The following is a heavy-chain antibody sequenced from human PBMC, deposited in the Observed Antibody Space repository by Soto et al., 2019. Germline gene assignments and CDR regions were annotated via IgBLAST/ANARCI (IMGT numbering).Heavy chain of an antibody. J-gene: IGHJ4*02. CDR3: ARGGGPYVWFNEF. Sequence: SVKVSCKDSGGLFSSFAISWVRQAPGQGLEWMGGIIPVFGTTNYAQKFQGRVTITADESTNTAYMKLSSLTSDDTAMYYCARGGGPYVWFNEFWGQGTQVTVSS. CDR1: GGLFSSFA. V-gene: IGHV1-69*13. D-gene: IGHD3-16*01. CDR2: IIPVFGTT.